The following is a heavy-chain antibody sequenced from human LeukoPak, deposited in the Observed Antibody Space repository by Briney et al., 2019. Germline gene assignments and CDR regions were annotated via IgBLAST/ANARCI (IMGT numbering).Heavy chain of an antibody. CDR2: IYPGDSDT. CDR1: GYSFTSYW. V-gene: IGHV5-51*01. J-gene: IGHJ3*02. Sequence: PGESLKISCKGSGYSFTSYWIGWVRQMPGKGLEWMGIIYPGDSDTRYSPSFQGQVTISADKSISTAYLQWSSLKASDTAMYYCARAERITIFGVVIIDAFDIWGQGTMVTVSS. D-gene: IGHD3-3*01. CDR3: ARAERITIFGVVIIDAFDI.